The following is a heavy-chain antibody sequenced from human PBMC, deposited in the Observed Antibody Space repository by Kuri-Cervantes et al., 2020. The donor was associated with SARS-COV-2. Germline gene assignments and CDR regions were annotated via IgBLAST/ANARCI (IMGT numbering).Heavy chain of an antibody. J-gene: IGHJ3*01. CDR2: IGTAGDT. CDR1: GFTFSSYD. V-gene: IGHV3-13*04. CDR3: ARDVAAITTFGVPEM. Sequence: GGSLRLSCAASGFTFSSYDMHWVRQATGKGLEWVSAIGTAGDTYYPGSVKGRFTISRENAKNSLYLQMNSLRAGDTAVYYCARDVAAITTFGVPEMWGQGTMVTVSS. D-gene: IGHD3-3*01.